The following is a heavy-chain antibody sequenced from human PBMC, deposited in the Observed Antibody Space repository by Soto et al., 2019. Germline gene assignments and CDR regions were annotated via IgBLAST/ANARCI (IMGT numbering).Heavy chain of an antibody. J-gene: IGHJ4*02. CDR2: ISYDGSNK. CDR3: AKDRMGDGYNTYYFDY. CDR1: GFTFSSYG. V-gene: IGHV3-30*18. D-gene: IGHD5-12*01. Sequence: QVPLVESGGGVVLPGRSLRLSCAASGFTFSSYGMHWVRQAPGKGLEWVAVISYDGSNKYYADSVKGRFTISRDNSKNTLYLQMNSLRAEDTAVYYCAKDRMGDGYNTYYFDYWGQGTLVTVSS.